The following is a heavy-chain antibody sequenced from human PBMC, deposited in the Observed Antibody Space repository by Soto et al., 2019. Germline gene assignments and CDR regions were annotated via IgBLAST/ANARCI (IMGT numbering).Heavy chain of an antibody. CDR3: ARAHSNYASGSLAFDP. Sequence: QVQLQESGPGLVKASETLSLTCTVSGGSISFYYWSWIRQPPGKGLEWIGYIYYSGSTDYNPSLKSRVTISVDTSKNQFSLKLSSVTAADTAVYHCARAHSNYASGSLAFDPWGQGTLVTVSS. D-gene: IGHD3-10*01. CDR1: GGSISFYY. CDR2: IYYSGST. V-gene: IGHV4-59*01. J-gene: IGHJ5*02.